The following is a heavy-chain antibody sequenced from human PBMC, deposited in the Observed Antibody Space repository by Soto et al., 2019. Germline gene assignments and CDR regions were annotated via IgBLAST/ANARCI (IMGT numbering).Heavy chain of an antibody. Sequence: QITLKESGPTRVKPTQTLTLTCTFSGFSLSTSGVGVGWIRQPPGKALESLALIYWDDDKRYRPSLKSRLTVSKDTSKNQVVLTMTNMDPVDTATYYCAHRVGLHGNGKGDSFDFWGQGALVTVCS. V-gene: IGHV2-5*02. CDR1: GFSLSTSGVG. CDR2: IYWDDDK. CDR3: AHRVGLHGNGKGDSFDF. J-gene: IGHJ4*02.